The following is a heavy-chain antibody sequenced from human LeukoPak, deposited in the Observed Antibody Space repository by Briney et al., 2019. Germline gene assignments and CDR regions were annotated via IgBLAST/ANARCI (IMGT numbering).Heavy chain of an antibody. CDR1: GGTFSSYT. CDR2: IIPILGIA. V-gene: IGHV1-69*02. D-gene: IGHD5-24*01. CDR3: ASGWLQSHDAFDI. Sequence: AVKVSCKASGGTFSSYTISWVRQAPGQGLEWMGRIIPILGIANYAQKFQGRVTITADKSTSTAYMELSSLRSEDTAVYYCASGWLQSHDAFDIWGQGTMVTVSS. J-gene: IGHJ3*02.